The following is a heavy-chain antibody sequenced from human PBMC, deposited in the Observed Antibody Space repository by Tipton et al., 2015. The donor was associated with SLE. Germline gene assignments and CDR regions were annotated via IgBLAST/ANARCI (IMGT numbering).Heavy chain of an antibody. CDR1: GYSISSEYY. Sequence: TLSLTCAVSGYSISSEYYWGWIRQSPGKGLEWIGSIYHGGNTYYNPSLKRRVTVSVDTSKNQFSLKLPSVTATDTAVYYCARVVGYASGWYDYWGQGTLVTVSS. CDR2: IYHGGNT. D-gene: IGHD6-19*01. J-gene: IGHJ4*02. V-gene: IGHV4-38-2*01. CDR3: ARVVGYASGWYDY.